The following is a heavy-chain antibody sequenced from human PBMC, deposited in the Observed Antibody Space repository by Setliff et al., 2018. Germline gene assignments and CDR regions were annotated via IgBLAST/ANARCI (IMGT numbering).Heavy chain of an antibody. D-gene: IGHD2-21*01. V-gene: IGHV4-31*02. CDR2: ITSSGYT. J-gene: IGHJ5*02. CDR1: SISIGAYF. CDR3: VRGRTSGLFLSRFDP. Sequence: SISIGAYFWSWIRHRPGEGLEYIGHITSSGYTNYSPSLQGRVAISEDTSENQFSLKLSSVTAADTAIYFCVRGRTSGLFLSRFDPWGQGTLVTVSS.